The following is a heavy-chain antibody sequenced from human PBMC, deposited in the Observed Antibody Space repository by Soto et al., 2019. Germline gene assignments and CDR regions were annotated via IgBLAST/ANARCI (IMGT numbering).Heavy chain of an antibody. CDR1: GGTFSRYA. D-gene: IGHD6-19*01. Sequence: QVQLVQSGAEVKKPGSSVKVSCKASGGTFSRYAISWVRQAPGQGLEWMGGITPMFGTANYAQKFQDRVTRTADESTSTGHMELRRLRSEDTAVYYWAPTLGSAVAGPGPFDLWGRGTLIMFSS. J-gene: IGHJ2*01. CDR2: ITPMFGTA. V-gene: IGHV1-69*12. CDR3: APTLGSAVAGPGPFDL.